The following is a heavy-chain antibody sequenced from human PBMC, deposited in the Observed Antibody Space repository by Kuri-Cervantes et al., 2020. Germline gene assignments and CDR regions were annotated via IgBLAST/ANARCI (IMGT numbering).Heavy chain of an antibody. J-gene: IGHJ2*01. D-gene: IGHD6-19*01. V-gene: IGHV1-69*06. CDR1: GYTFSSYA. CDR3: ARAGTSSGWAYWYFDL. CDR2: IIPIFGTA. Sequence: SVKVSCKTSGYTFSSYAISWVRQAPGQGLEWMGGIIPIFGTANYAQKFQGRVTITADKSTSTAYMELSSLRSEDTAVYYCARAGTSSGWAYWYFDLWGRGTLVTVSS.